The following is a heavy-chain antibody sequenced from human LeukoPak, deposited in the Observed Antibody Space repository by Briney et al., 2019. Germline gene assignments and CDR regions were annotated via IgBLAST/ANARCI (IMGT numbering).Heavy chain of an antibody. CDR3: ARMGSGWYGDY. CDR2: IIPIFGTA. J-gene: IGHJ4*02. Sequence: ASVKVSCTASGGTFSSYAISWVRQAPGQGIEWMGGIIPIFGTANYAQKFQGRVTITTDESTSTAYMELSSLRSEDTAVYYCARMGSGWYGDYWGQGTLVTVSS. V-gene: IGHV1-69*05. D-gene: IGHD6-19*01. CDR1: GGTFSSYA.